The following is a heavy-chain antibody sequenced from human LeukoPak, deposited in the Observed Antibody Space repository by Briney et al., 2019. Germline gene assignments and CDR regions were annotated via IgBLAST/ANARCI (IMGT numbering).Heavy chain of an antibody. CDR1: GGSISSGGYS. Sequence: PSQTLSLTCAVSGGSISSGGYSWSWIRQPPGKGLEWIGYIYHSGSTYYNPSLKSRVTIPVDRSKNQFSLKLSSVTAADTAVYYCAREWTYSGYDSGAFDIWGQGTMVTVSS. V-gene: IGHV4-30-2*01. J-gene: IGHJ3*02. D-gene: IGHD5-12*01. CDR2: IYHSGST. CDR3: AREWTYSGYDSGAFDI.